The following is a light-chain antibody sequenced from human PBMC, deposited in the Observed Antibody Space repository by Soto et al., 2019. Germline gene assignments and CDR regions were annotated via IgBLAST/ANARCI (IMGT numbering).Light chain of an antibody. Sequence: EIVMTQSTATLSVSPGERATLSCRASQSVSSNLAWYQQKPGQAPRLLIYGASTRATGIPARFSVSGSGTEFTLTISSLQSEDFAVYYCQYYGNSRITFGQGTRLEI. V-gene: IGKV3-15*01. J-gene: IGKJ5*01. CDR3: QYYGNSRIT. CDR2: GAS. CDR1: QSVSSN.